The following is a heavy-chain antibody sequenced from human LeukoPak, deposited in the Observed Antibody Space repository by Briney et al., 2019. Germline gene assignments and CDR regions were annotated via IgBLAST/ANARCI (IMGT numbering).Heavy chain of an antibody. CDR2: ISSSSSYI. Sequence: KAGGSLRFSCAASGFTFSSYSMNWVRQAPGKGLEWVSSISSSSSYIYYADSVKGRFTISRDNAKNSLYLQMNSLRAEDTAVYYCARDPPYYDILTDYWGQGTLVTVSS. D-gene: IGHD3-9*01. CDR3: ARDPPYYDILTDY. V-gene: IGHV3-21*01. CDR1: GFTFSSYS. J-gene: IGHJ4*02.